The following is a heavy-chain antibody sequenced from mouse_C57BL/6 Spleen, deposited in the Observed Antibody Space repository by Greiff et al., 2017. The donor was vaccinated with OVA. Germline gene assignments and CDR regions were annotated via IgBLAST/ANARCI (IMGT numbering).Heavy chain of an antibody. V-gene: IGHV1-64*01. CDR1: GYTFTSYW. Sequence: VQLQQSGAELVKPGASVKLSCKASGYTFTSYWMHWVKQRPGQGLEWIGMIHPNSGSTNYNEKFKSKATLTVDKSSSTAYMQLSSLTSEDSAVYYCARYGYYEDYAMDYWGQGTSVTVSS. D-gene: IGHD2-3*01. CDR3: ARYGYYEDYAMDY. J-gene: IGHJ4*01. CDR2: IHPNSGST.